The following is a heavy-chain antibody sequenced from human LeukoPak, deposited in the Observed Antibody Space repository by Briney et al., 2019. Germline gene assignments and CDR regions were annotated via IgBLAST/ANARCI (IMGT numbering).Heavy chain of an antibody. CDR2: INWNGGST. D-gene: IGHD4-17*01. J-gene: IGHJ3*02. CDR1: GFTFDDYD. V-gene: IGHV3-20*04. Sequence: GGTLRLSCAASGFTFDDYDMSWVPQAPGKGLEWVSGINWNGGSTGYAGSVKGRFTISRDNGKNSLYLQMNSLRAEDTALYFCARVSSTVTTVDTFDIWGQGTVVTVSS. CDR3: ARVSSTVTTVDTFDI.